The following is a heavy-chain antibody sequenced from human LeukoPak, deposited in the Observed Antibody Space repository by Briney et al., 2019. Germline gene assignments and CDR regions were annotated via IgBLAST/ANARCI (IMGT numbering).Heavy chain of an antibody. Sequence: GGSLRLSCAASGFTFSSYDMHWVRQATGKGLEWVSAIGTAGDTYYPGSVKGRFTISRENAKNSLYLQMNSLRAGDTAVYYCARGGAAAGTTESDYWGQGTLVTVSS. CDR3: ARGGAAAGTTESDY. CDR1: GFTFSSYD. J-gene: IGHJ4*02. V-gene: IGHV3-13*01. D-gene: IGHD6-13*01. CDR2: IGTAGDT.